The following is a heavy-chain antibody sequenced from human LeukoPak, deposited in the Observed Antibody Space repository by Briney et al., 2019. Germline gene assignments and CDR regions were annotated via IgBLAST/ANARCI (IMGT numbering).Heavy chain of an antibody. V-gene: IGHV3-53*01. J-gene: IGHJ4*02. D-gene: IGHD6-19*01. Sequence: HSGGSLRLSCAASGFSVSNNYMSWVRQAPGQGLEWVSVIYTGGSTHYADSVKGRFIISRDNSKNTVYLQMNSLRAEDTAVYYCARQAVAGSGASFDYWDQGTLVTVSS. CDR2: IYTGGST. CDR3: ARQAVAGSGASFDY. CDR1: GFSVSNNY.